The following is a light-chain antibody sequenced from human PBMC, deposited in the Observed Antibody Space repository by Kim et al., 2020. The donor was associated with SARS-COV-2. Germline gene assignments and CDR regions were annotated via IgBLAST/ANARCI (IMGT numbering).Light chain of an antibody. CDR3: HMYNNAPWT. CDR2: AAS. Sequence: SSLGARVAFTCRASQGLCNYLAWYQHTPWNVPNLLIFAASSVPSWVPSRFSGCGSGTDFPLTISSHQPEDVATYYCHMYNNAPWTFGQGTKVYIK. CDR1: QGLCNY. V-gene: IGKV1-27*01. J-gene: IGKJ1*01.